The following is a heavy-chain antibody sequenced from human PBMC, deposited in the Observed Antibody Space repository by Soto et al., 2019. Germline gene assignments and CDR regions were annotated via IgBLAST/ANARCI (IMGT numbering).Heavy chain of an antibody. CDR2: ISYDGRNK. J-gene: IGHJ4*01. D-gene: IGHD6-6*01. CDR3: AKAEYSSSSHPVD. Sequence: QVQLVESGGGVVQPGRSLRLSCAASGFTFSSYGMHWVRQAPGKGLEWVAVISYDGRNKYYADSVQGRFTISRDNSKNTLYLQMNSLRAEDTAVYYCAKAEYSSSSHPVDLGHGTLVTVAS. V-gene: IGHV3-30*18. CDR1: GFTFSSYG.